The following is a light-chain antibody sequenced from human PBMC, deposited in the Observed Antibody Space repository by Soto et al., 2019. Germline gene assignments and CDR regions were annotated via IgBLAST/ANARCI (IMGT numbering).Light chain of an antibody. CDR3: LQHNTYPLT. J-gene: IGKJ4*01. CDR1: QTISSW. CDR2: KAS. Sequence: DIQMTQSPSTLSGSVGDRVTITCRASQTISSWLAWYQQKPGKAPKLLIYKASTLKSGVPSRFSGSGSGTEFTLTISSLQPDDFATYYCLQHNTYPLTFGGGTKVEIK. V-gene: IGKV1-5*03.